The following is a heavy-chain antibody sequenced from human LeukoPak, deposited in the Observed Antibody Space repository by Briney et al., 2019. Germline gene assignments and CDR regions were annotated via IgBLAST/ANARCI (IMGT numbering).Heavy chain of an antibody. J-gene: IGHJ4*02. CDR2: IHRGGST. V-gene: IGHV4-38-2*02. CDR1: GYSISSDYH. Sequence: PSETLSLTCTVSGYSISSDYHWAWIRQPPGKGLEWIGSIHRGGSTYYNPSFKSRVTISLDTSKNKVSLKLSSVTAADTAVYYCAREYCSSIRCVLFDYWGQGTLVTVSS. CDR3: AREYCSSIRCVLFDY. D-gene: IGHD2-2*01.